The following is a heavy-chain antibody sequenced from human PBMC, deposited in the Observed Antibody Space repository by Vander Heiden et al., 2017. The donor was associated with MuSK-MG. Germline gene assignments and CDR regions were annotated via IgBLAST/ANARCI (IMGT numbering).Heavy chain of an antibody. CDR1: GGHFSSYA. V-gene: IGHV1-69*01. D-gene: IGHD3-10*01. J-gene: IGHJ4*02. Sequence: QVQLVQSGAEVQKPGSSVKVSCNASGGHFSSYAISWVRQAPGQGLEWMGGIIPIFGTANYAQKFQGRVTITADESTSTAYMELSSLRSEDTAVYYCARAPRYYGSGSYPDYWGQGTLVTVSS. CDR2: IIPIFGTA. CDR3: ARAPRYYGSGSYPDY.